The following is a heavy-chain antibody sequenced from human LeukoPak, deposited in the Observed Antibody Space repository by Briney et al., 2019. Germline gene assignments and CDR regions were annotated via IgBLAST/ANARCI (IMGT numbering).Heavy chain of an antibody. J-gene: IGHJ6*02. D-gene: IGHD2/OR15-2a*01. CDR2: ISGSGGST. Sequence: HPGGCLRLSCAASGVTFSSYAMSWVRHAPGRWLEWVSAISGSGGSTYYADSVKGRFTISRDNSKNTLYLQMNSLRAEDTAVYYCAKVGLWGFDYYGMDVWGQGTTVTVPS. CDR3: AKVGLWGFDYYGMDV. CDR1: GVTFSSYA. V-gene: IGHV3-23*01.